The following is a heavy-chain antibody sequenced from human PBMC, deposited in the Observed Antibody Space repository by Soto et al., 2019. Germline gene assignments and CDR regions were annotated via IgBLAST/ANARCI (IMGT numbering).Heavy chain of an antibody. CDR1: GFTFSDYY. V-gene: IGHV3-11*01. J-gene: IGHJ6*03. Sequence: GGSLRLSCAASGFTFSDYYMSWIRQAPGKGLEWVSYISSSGSTIYYADSVKGRFTISRDNAKNSLYLQMNSLRAEDTAVYYCARRRLGYCSSTSCYSAKKYYYYYMDVWGKGTTVTVSS. D-gene: IGHD2-2*01. CDR3: ARRRLGYCSSTSCYSAKKYYYYYMDV. CDR2: ISSSGSTI.